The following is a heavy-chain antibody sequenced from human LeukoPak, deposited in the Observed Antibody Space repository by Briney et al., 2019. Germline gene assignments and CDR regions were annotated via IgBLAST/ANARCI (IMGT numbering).Heavy chain of an antibody. CDR1: GGSISSYY. CDR2: IYYSGRT. D-gene: IGHD2/OR15-2a*01. V-gene: IGHV4-59*01. CDR3: ARGDFYAFGI. J-gene: IGHJ3*02. Sequence: SETLSLTCTVSGGSISSYYWSWLRQPPGKGLEWIGYIYYSGRTNYTPSLKSRVTISVDTSKNQFSLKLSSVTAADTAVYYCARGDFYAFGIWGQGTMVTVSS.